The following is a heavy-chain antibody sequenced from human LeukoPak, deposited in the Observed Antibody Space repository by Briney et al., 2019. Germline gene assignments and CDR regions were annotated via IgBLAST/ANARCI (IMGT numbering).Heavy chain of an antibody. CDR2: ISSSSRYI. CDR1: GFTLSSYC. Sequence: GGSLTLSHAASGFTLSSYCMNWVRQAPAKGLEGVSCISSSSRYIYYADSVKGRFTISRDNAKNSLYLQMNSLRAEDTAVYYCAELGITMIGGVWGKGTTVTISS. CDR3: AELGITMIGGV. V-gene: IGHV3-21*01. D-gene: IGHD3-10*02. J-gene: IGHJ6*03.